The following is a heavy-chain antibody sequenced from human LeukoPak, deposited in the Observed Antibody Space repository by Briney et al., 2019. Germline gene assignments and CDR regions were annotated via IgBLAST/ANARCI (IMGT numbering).Heavy chain of an antibody. CDR1: GGSISSRNNW. D-gene: IGHD2-2*01. V-gene: IGHV4-4*02. J-gene: IGHJ4*02. CDR2: VYHSGNT. Sequence: SGTLSLTCVVSGGSISSRNNWWYWVRQPPGKGLEWIGEVYHSGNTNYNPSLESRVTISVDKAKNQFSLTLNSVTAADTAVYYCATGPRTKLDQWGQGTLVTVSS. CDR3: ATGPRTKLDQ.